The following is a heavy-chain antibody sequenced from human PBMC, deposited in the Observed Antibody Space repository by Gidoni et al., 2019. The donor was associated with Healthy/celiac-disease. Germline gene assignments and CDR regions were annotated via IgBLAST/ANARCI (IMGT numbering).Heavy chain of an antibody. D-gene: IGHD6-13*01. CDR3: ARVGRVFYSSPENWFDP. V-gene: IGHV4-30-4*08. Sequence: QVQLQESGPGLVKPSQTLSLTCTVSGGSISSGDYYWSWIRQPPGKGLEWIGYIYYSGSTYYNPSLKSRVTISVDTSKNQFSLKLSSVTAADTAVYYCARVGRVFYSSPENWFDPWGQGTLVTVSS. CDR1: GGSISSGDYY. CDR2: IYYSGST. J-gene: IGHJ5*02.